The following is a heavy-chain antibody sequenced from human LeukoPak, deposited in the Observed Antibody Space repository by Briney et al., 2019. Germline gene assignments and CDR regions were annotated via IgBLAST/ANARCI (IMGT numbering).Heavy chain of an antibody. V-gene: IGHV4-34*01. D-gene: IGHD2-2*03. CDR1: GGSFSGYY. CDR2: IHYSGNT. Sequence: SETLSLTCAVYGGSFSGYYWSWIRQPPGKGLEWIGSIHYSGNTYYNPSLKSRVTISVDTSKNQFSLKVSLVTAEDTAVYYCARVDIAVVPSAMFDYWGQGTLVTVSS. J-gene: IGHJ4*02. CDR3: ARVDIAVVPSAMFDY.